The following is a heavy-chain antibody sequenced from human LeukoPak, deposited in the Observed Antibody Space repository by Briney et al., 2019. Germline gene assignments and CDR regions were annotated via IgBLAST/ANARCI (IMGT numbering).Heavy chain of an antibody. CDR1: GFTFSSQW. CDR2: INSDGSNI. V-gene: IGHV3-74*03. J-gene: IGHJ5*02. CDR3: ARGLVAHWFDP. Sequence: GGSLRLSCAASGFTFSSQWMHWVRQAPGKGLVWVSGINSDGSNIKYADSVKGRFTISRDNANNILYLQMNSLRAEDTAVYYCARGLVAHWFDPWGQGTLVTVSS.